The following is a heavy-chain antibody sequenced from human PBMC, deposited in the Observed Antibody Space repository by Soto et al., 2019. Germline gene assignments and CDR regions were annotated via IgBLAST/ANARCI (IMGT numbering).Heavy chain of an antibody. V-gene: IGHV3-11*06. J-gene: IGHJ6*02. Sequence: PGGSLRLSCAASGFNFSDHYMNWIHQAPGKXLEWVSYISGSSRYTNFADSVKGRFTISRDNAKNSLYLQMNSLRAEDTAVYYCARDPIAVAGPYYYYGMDVWGQGSTVTVSS. D-gene: IGHD6-19*01. CDR1: GFNFSDHY. CDR2: ISGSSRYT. CDR3: ARDPIAVAGPYYYYGMDV.